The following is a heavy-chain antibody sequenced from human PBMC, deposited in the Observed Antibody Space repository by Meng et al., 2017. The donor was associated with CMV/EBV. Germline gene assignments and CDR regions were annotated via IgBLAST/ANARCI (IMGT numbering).Heavy chain of an antibody. CDR2: ISSSSSYI. D-gene: IGHD1-26*01. CDR1: GFTFSSYS. V-gene: IGHV3-21*01. CDR3: ARRMGKGEWELLGPTLEDAFDI. J-gene: IGHJ3*02. Sequence: GGSLRLSCAASGFTFSSYSMNWVRQAPGKGPEWVSSISSSSSYIYYADSVKGRFTISRDNAKNSLYLQMNSLRAEDTAVYYCARRMGKGEWELLGPTLEDAFDIWGQGTMVTVSS.